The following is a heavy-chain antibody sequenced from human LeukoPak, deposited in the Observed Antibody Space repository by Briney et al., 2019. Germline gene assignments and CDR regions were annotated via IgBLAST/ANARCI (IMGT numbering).Heavy chain of an antibody. Sequence: GESLKISCKASGYSFTNYWLGWVRQMPGKGLEWMGSIYPGDSDTRYSPSFQGQVTISVDKSISTAYLQWRSLKASDTAMFYCARRNYYGSGSSYSHFDYWGQGTLVTVSS. CDR2: IYPGDSDT. J-gene: IGHJ4*02. CDR3: ARRNYYGSGSSYSHFDY. D-gene: IGHD3-10*01. V-gene: IGHV5-51*01. CDR1: GYSFTNYW.